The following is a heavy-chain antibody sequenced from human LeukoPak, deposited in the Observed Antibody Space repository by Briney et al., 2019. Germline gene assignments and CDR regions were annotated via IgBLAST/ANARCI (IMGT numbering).Heavy chain of an antibody. CDR2: IYTSGST. CDR3: ASGIQVQSIAALYY. Sequence: SQTLSLTCTVSGGSISSGSYYWSWIRQPAGKGLEWIGRIYTSGSTNYNPSLKSRVTISVDTSKNQFSLKLSSVTAADTAVYYCASGIQVQSIAALYYWGQGTLVTVAS. D-gene: IGHD6-6*01. J-gene: IGHJ4*02. CDR1: GGSISSGSYY. V-gene: IGHV4-61*02.